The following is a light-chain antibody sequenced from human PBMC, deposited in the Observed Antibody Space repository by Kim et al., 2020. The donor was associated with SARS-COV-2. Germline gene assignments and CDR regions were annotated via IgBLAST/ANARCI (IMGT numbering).Light chain of an antibody. V-gene: IGLV2-14*03. J-gene: IGLJ3*02. Sequence: QSALTQPASVSGSPGQSITISCTGTSSDVGGYNYVSWYLQHPGKAPKLMIYDVSNRPSGVSNRFSGSKSGNTASLTISGLQAEDEADYYCSSYTSSSTRVFGGGTQLTVL. CDR3: SSYTSSSTRV. CDR2: DVS. CDR1: SSDVGGYNY.